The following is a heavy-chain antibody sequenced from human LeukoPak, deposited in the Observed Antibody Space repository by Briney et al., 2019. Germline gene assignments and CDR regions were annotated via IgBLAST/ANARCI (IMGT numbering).Heavy chain of an antibody. J-gene: IGHJ4*02. CDR2: IYHSGST. CDR1: GDSMSSGAR. Sequence: SVTLSLTCTVSGDSMSSGARWSWVRQSPGKGLEWIGEIYHSGSTNYNPSLRGRVTLSVDNSNNHFSLDLSSVTAADTAFYYCARRGYSGNEAYFAYWGQGTLVTVFS. V-gene: IGHV4-4*02. D-gene: IGHD5-12*01. CDR3: ARRGYSGNEAYFAY.